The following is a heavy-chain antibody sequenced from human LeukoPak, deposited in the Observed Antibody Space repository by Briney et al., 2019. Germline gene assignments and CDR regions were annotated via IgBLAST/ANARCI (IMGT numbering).Heavy chain of an antibody. Sequence: PGGSLRLSCAASGFTFSNYAMTWVRQAPGKGLEWVSSISDSGSSTYYADSVKGRFTISRDNSKNTLYLQLNSLRAEDTAVYYCAHLEGMVIQNWGQGTLVTVSS. CDR2: ISDSGSST. J-gene: IGHJ1*01. D-gene: IGHD3-3*01. V-gene: IGHV3-23*01. CDR1: GFTFSNYA. CDR3: AHLEGMVIQN.